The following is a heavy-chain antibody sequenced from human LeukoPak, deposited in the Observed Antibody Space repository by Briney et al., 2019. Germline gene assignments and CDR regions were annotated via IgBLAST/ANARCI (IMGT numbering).Heavy chain of an antibody. CDR2: IRYDGSNK. V-gene: IGHV3-30*02. D-gene: IGHD6-13*01. CDR1: GFTFSTYS. J-gene: IGHJ4*02. CDR3: AKDLGIAAAGCDY. Sequence: PGGSLRLSCAVSGFTFSTYSMNWVRQAPGKGLEWVAFIRYDGSNKYYADSVKGRFTISRDNSKNTLYLQMNSLRAEDTAVYYCAKDLGIAAAGCDYWGQGTLVTVSS.